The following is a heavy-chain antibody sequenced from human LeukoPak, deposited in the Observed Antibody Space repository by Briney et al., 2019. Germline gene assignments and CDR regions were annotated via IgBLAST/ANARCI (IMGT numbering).Heavy chain of an antibody. CDR3: ARDTYSGSSGYHDY. D-gene: IGHD1-26*01. CDR1: GYTFTGYY. J-gene: IGHJ4*02. CDR2: INPNSGGT. Sequence: ASVKVSCKASGYTFTGYYMHWVRQAPGQGLEWMGRINPNSGGTNYTQKFQGRVTMTRDTSTSTVYMELSSLRSEDTAVYYCARDTYSGSSGYHDYWGQGTLVTVSS. V-gene: IGHV1-2*06.